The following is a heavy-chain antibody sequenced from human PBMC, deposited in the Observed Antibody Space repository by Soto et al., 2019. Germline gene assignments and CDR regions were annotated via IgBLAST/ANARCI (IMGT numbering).Heavy chain of an antibody. CDR1: GYTFTSYG. CDR2: INAGNGNT. CDR3: ARDLPPVWYYDSSGYYSVGAFDI. V-gene: IGHV1-3*01. J-gene: IGHJ3*02. D-gene: IGHD3-22*01. Sequence: GASVKVSCKASGYTFTSYGISWVQQAPGQGLEWMGWINAGNGNTKYSQKFQGRVTITRDTSASTAYMELSSLRSEDTAVYYCARDLPPVWYYDSSGYYSVGAFDIWGQGTMVTVSS.